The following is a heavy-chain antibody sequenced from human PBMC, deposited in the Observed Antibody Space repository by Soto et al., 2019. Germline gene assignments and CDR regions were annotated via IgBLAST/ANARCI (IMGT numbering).Heavy chain of an antibody. Sequence: SVQVSCKASGGTFSSYAISWVRQAPGQGLEWMGGIIPIFGTANYAQKFQGRVTITADESTSTAYMELSSLRSEDTAVYYCASGRTQKLIAFDIWGQGTMVTVSS. V-gene: IGHV1-69*13. CDR2: IIPIFGTA. CDR3: ASGRTQKLIAFDI. J-gene: IGHJ3*02. D-gene: IGHD1-1*01. CDR1: GGTFSSYA.